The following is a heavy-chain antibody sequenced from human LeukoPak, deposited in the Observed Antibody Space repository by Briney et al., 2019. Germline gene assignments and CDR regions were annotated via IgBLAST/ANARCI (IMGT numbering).Heavy chain of an antibody. CDR3: AKAEVSGYDPYYFDY. CDR1: GFTFSSYW. Sequence: PGGSLRLSCAASGFTFSSYWMSWIRQAPGKGLEWVANIKQDGSEKYYVDSVKGRFTVSRDNAKNSLYLQMNSLRAEDTAVYYGAKAEVSGYDPYYFDYWGQGTLVTVSS. D-gene: IGHD5-12*01. V-gene: IGHV3-7*01. CDR2: IKQDGSEK. J-gene: IGHJ4*02.